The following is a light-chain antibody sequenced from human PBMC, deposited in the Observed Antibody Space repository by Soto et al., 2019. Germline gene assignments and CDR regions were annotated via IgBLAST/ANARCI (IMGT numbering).Light chain of an antibody. CDR1: NIGSKS. CDR2: DDS. CDR3: QVWDISSDHYV. J-gene: IGLJ1*01. Sequence: SYELTQPPSVSVAPGQTARITCGGNNIGSKSVHWYQQKPGQAPVLVVYDDSDGPSGIPERFSGSNSGNTATLTISRVEAGDEADYYCQVWDISSDHYVFGTGTKVTVL. V-gene: IGLV3-21*02.